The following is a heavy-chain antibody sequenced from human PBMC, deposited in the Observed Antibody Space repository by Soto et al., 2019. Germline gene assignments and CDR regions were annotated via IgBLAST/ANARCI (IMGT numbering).Heavy chain of an antibody. Sequence: SETLSLAGTVSGGSISSYYWGWIRQPAGKGLEWIGRIYTIGSTNYNPSLKIRVTLSVDTSKNQFSLKLSSSTAADTAVYYCARACSSNSCYDVFDYWGQGTLVTVSS. V-gene: IGHV4-4*07. D-gene: IGHD2-2*01. J-gene: IGHJ4*02. CDR1: GGSISSYY. CDR3: ARACSSNSCYDVFDY. CDR2: IYTIGST.